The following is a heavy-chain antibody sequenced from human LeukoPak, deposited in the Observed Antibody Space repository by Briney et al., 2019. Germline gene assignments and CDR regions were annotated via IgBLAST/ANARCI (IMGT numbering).Heavy chain of an antibody. D-gene: IGHD6-13*01. V-gene: IGHV1-2*02. CDR1: GYTFTGYY. J-gene: IGHJ4*02. CDR3: ARGRGRQLVRTFDY. CDR2: INPNSGGT. Sequence: ASVKVSCKASGYTFTGYYMHWVRQAPGQGLEWMGWINPNSGGTNYAQKFQGGVTMTRNTSISTAYMELSSLRSEDTAVYYCARGRGRQLVRTFDYWGQGTLVTVSS.